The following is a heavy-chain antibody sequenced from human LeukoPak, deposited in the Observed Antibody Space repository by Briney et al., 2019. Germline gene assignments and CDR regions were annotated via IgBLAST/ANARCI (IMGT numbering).Heavy chain of an antibody. J-gene: IGHJ2*01. D-gene: IGHD4-23*01. V-gene: IGHV4-61*02. CDR2: IYTSGST. Sequence: PSETLSLTCTVSGGSISSGSYYWSWIRQPAGKGLEWIGRIYTSGSTNYNPSLKSRVTISVDTSKNQFSLKLSSVTAADTAVYYCARRPTPRYFDLWGRDTLVTVSS. CDR3: ARRPTPRYFDL. CDR1: GGSISSGSYY.